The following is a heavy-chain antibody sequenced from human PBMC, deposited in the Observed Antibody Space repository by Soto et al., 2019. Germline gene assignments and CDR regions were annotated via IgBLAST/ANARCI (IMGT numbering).Heavy chain of an antibody. CDR2: INSDGSST. V-gene: IGHV3-74*01. D-gene: IGHD2-8*01. Sequence: GGSLRLSCAASGFTLSSYWMHWVRQAPGKGLVWVSRINSDGSSTSYAASVKGRFTISRDNAKNTLYLQMNSLRAEDTAVYYCARGSNVVDPAPANQNDIWGQGTMVT. CDR1: GFTLSSYW. J-gene: IGHJ3*02. CDR3: ARGSNVVDPAPANQNDI.